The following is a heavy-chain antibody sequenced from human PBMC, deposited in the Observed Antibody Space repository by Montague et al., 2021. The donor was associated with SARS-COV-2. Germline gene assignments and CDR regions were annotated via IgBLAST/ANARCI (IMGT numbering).Heavy chain of an antibody. CDR2: IYYSVXX. CDR1: GDSVSSTTYY. CDR3: ARVGGGRTFYY. Sequence: SETLSLTCTVSGDSVSSTTYYWAWIRQPPGKGLEYIGTIYYSVXXXYXXSVKSRVAMSVDTSKNQFSLKLDSVTAADTAVYYCARVGGGRTFYYWGQGILVTVSS. V-gene: IGHV4-39*07. D-gene: IGHD3-16*01. J-gene: IGHJ4*02.